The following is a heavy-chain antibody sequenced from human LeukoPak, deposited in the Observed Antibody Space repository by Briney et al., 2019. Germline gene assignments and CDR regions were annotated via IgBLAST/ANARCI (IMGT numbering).Heavy chain of an antibody. CDR2: IYYSGST. CDR3: ARGYYDFWSGYYTLSWFDP. Sequence: LSETLSLTCTVSGGSISSYYWSWIRQPPGKGLEWIGYIYYSGSTNYNPSLKSRVTISVDTSKSQFSLKLSSVTAADTAVYYCARGYYDFWSGYYTLSWFDPWGQGTLVTVSS. J-gene: IGHJ5*02. CDR1: GGSISSYY. V-gene: IGHV4-59*01. D-gene: IGHD3-3*01.